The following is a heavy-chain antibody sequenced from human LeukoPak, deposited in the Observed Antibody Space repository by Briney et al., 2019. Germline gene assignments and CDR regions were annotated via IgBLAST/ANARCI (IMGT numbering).Heavy chain of an antibody. D-gene: IGHD1-26*01. CDR1: GYTFTGYY. Sequence: GASVKVSCKASGYTFTGYYMHWVRQAPGQGLEWMGWINPNSGRTNYAQKFQGRVIMTRDTSISTAYMELSRLRSDDTAVYYCARPWSYFSDDAFDIWGQGTMVTVSS. V-gene: IGHV1-2*02. J-gene: IGHJ3*02. CDR3: ARPWSYFSDDAFDI. CDR2: INPNSGRT.